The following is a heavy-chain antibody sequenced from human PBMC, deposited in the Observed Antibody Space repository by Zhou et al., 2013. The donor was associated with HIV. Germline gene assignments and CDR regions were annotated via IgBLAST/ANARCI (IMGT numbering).Heavy chain of an antibody. J-gene: IGHJ4*02. CDR2: ISANNGNT. Sequence: QAQLVQSGAEMKKPGASVKVSCKASGYTLSGFGVSWVRQAPGQGLEWMGWISANNGNTKYAQKVQGRVTMTTDTSTSTAYMELRSLRSEDTAVYYCGRVVFDRSDYWGQGTLVTVSS. D-gene: IGHD3-9*01. V-gene: IGHV1-18*01. CDR1: GYTLSGFG. CDR3: GRVVFDRSDY.